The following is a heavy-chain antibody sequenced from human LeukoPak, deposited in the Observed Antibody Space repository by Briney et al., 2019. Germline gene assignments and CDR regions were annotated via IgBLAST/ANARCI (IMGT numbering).Heavy chain of an antibody. V-gene: IGHV3-11*01. CDR1: GFNFSDHY. J-gene: IGHJ4*02. Sequence: GGSLRLSCAASGFNFSDHYMSWVRQTPGRPLEWVSYISGSGATLHHADSVKGRFTISRDNAKNSLSLQMNSLRAEDTALYYCARALYGSSGYYDYWGQGILVTVSS. D-gene: IGHD3-22*01. CDR3: ARALYGSSGYYDY. CDR2: ISGSGATL.